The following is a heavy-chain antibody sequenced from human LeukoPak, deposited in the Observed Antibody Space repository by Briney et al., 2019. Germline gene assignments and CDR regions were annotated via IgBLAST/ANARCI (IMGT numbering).Heavy chain of an antibody. J-gene: IGHJ6*02. D-gene: IGHD6-19*01. CDR3: ASSVAVSPSGYYGMDV. CDR1: GGSISSSNYH. CDR2: IYYSGST. V-gene: IGHV4-39*01. Sequence: SETLSLTCSVSGGSISSSNYHWGWIRQPPGKGLEWIGSIYYSGSTYHNPSLKSRLTISVDMSKNQFSLKLSSVTAADTAVYYCASSVAVSPSGYYGMDVWGQGNTVTVSS.